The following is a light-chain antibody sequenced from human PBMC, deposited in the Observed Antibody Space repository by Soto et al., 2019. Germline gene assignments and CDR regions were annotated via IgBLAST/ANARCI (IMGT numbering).Light chain of an antibody. V-gene: IGKV1-27*01. CDR3: QKYSGAPPT. CDR1: QAIGIY. Sequence: DIQMTQSPSSLSTSVGDRVTITCRASQAIGIYLAWYQQKPGKVPKLLIYAASTLQSGVPSRFSGSGSGTDFTLTINSLQPEDVATYNCQKYSGAPPTFGQRTNVEIK. J-gene: IGKJ1*01. CDR2: AAS.